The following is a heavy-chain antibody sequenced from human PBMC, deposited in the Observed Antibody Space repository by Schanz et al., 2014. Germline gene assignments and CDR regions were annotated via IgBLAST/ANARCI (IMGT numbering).Heavy chain of an antibody. Sequence: QVQLVQSGAEVKKPGASVKVSCKASGYTFSDSYVHWVRQAPGQGLEWMGRIIPILAIADYAQQFQGRVTFTADKSTSTAYMELSSLRYEDTALYYCARGTMPGTFDIWGQGTMVTVSS. CDR3: ARGTMPGTFDI. J-gene: IGHJ3*02. D-gene: IGHD2-2*01. V-gene: IGHV1-69*09. CDR2: IIPILAIA. CDR1: GYTFSDSY.